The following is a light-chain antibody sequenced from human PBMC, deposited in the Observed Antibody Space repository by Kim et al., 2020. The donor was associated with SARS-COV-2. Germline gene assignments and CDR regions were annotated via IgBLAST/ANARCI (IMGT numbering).Light chain of an antibody. CDR2: GAS. J-gene: IGKJ1*01. Sequence: EIVLTQSPDTLSLSPGERATLSCRASQKITSNYLARFQQKPGQAPSLLIYGASSRAAGVPDRFSGSGSETDFTLTISRLEPEDIAVYYCQKYDDAPWTFGQGTKVDIK. CDR1: QKITSNY. V-gene: IGKV3-20*01. CDR3: QKYDDAPWT.